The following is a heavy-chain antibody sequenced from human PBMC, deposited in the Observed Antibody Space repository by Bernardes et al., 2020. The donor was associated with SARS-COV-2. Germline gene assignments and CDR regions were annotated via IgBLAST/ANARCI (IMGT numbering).Heavy chain of an antibody. CDR3: AKTISPHLHPWYGMDP. V-gene: IGHV3-23*01. Sequence: GGSLRLSCAVSGFTFSNYAMNWVRQAPGKGLEWVSSISDGGISTYYADSVKGRFTISRDSSKNTLYLQMNSLRADDTAVYYCAKTISPHLHPWYGMDPWGQGTTVTGSS. CDR1: GFTFSNYA. CDR2: ISDGGIST. J-gene: IGHJ6*02.